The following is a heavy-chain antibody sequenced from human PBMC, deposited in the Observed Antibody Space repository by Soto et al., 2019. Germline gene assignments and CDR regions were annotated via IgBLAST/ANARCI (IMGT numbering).Heavy chain of an antibody. Sequence: EVQLLESGGGLVLPGGSLRLSCGASGFTFNSYAVSWVRQAPGKGLQWVSTISGSGSGTYYADSVKGRFTISRDNSKNTLYLQMNSPRAEDTAVYFCAKDIGDIVVIPPSISAYSALHVCGQWTTVTVSS. CDR3: AKDIGDIVVIPPSISAYSALHV. D-gene: IGHD2-15*01. CDR2: ISGSGSGT. CDR1: GFTFNSYA. J-gene: IGHJ6*02. V-gene: IGHV3-23*01.